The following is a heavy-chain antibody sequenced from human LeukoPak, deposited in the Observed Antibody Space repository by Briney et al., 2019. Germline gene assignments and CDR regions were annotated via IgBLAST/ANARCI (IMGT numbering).Heavy chain of an antibody. Sequence: ASVKVSCKASGYTFTSYGISWVRQAPGQGLEWMGWISAYNGNTNYAQKLQGRVTMTTDTSTSTAYMELRSLRSDDTAVYYCVRLRAVAGCSSTSCYGVSDFDYWGRGTLVTVSS. D-gene: IGHD2-2*01. CDR3: VRLRAVAGCSSTSCYGVSDFDY. J-gene: IGHJ4*02. CDR2: ISAYNGNT. V-gene: IGHV1-18*01. CDR1: GYTFTSYG.